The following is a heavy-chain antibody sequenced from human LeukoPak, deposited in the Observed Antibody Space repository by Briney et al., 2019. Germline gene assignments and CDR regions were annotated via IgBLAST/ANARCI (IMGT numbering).Heavy chain of an antibody. Sequence: GGSLRLSCAASGFTFSSYAMHWVRQAPGKGLEWVAVISYDGSNKYYADSVKGRFTISRDNSKNTLYLQMNSLRAEDTAVYYCARSGYCSSTSCQHGFDYWGQGTLVTVSS. CDR2: ISYDGSNK. CDR1: GFTFSSYA. D-gene: IGHD2-2*03. J-gene: IGHJ4*02. CDR3: ARSGYCSSTSCQHGFDY. V-gene: IGHV3-30*04.